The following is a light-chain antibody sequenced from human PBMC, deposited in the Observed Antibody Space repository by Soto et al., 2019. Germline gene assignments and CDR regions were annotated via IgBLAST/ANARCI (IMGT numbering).Light chain of an antibody. CDR3: LQDYDYPWT. CDR2: AAS. Sequence: AIQMTQSPSSLSASVGDRVTITCRASQGIRNDLYWYQQKPGKAPKLLIYAASTLQSGVPSRFSGSGSGTDFALTISRLQPDDLATYYCLQDYDYPWTFGQGTKVDI. CDR1: QGIRND. V-gene: IGKV1-6*01. J-gene: IGKJ1*01.